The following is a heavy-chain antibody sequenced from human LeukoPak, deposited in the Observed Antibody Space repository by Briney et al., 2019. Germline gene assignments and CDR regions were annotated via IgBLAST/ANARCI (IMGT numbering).Heavy chain of an antibody. CDR3: TVYYDFWSGYPTGPDY. CDR1: GFTFGDYA. Sequence: GGSLRLSCTASGFTFGDYAMSWVRQAPGKGLEWVGFIRSKAYGGTTEYAASVKGRFTISRDDSKSIAYLQMNSLKTEDTAVYYCTVYYDFWSGYPTGPDYWGQGTLVTVSS. D-gene: IGHD3-3*01. J-gene: IGHJ4*02. CDR2: IRSKAYGGTT. V-gene: IGHV3-49*04.